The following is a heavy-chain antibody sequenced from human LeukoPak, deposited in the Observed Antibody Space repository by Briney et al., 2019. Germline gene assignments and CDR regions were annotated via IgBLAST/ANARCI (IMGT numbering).Heavy chain of an antibody. D-gene: IGHD1-7*01. CDR1: GGSISSGGYY. CDR2: IYHSGST. J-gene: IGHJ6*03. Sequence: SETLSLTCTVSGGSISSGGYYWSWIRQPPGKGLEWIGYIYHSGSTYYNPSLKSRVTISVDRSKNQFSLKLSSVTAADTALYHCARGTSDAILYFYYMDVWGKGATVTVSS. V-gene: IGHV4-30-2*01. CDR3: ARGTSDAILYFYYMDV.